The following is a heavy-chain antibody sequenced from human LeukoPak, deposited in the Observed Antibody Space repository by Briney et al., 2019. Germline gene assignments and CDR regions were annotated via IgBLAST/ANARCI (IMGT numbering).Heavy chain of an antibody. Sequence: PGGSLRLSCAASGLTFSNAWMSWARQAPGEGLEWDGRIKSKTHGGTTDYATPVKGRFTISRDDSKTTLYLQMDSLKTEDTAVYYCTTDPGQSLVQWGQGTLVTVSS. D-gene: IGHD6-19*01. CDR2: IKSKTHGGTT. CDR1: GLTFSNAW. J-gene: IGHJ4*02. CDR3: TTDPGQSLVQ. V-gene: IGHV3-15*01.